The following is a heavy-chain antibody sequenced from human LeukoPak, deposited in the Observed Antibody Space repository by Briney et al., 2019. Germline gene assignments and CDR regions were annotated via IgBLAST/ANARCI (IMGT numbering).Heavy chain of an antibody. Sequence: GRSLRLSCAASGFTFDDYAMHWVRQAPGKGLEWVSGISRNSGSIGYADSVKGRFTISRDNAKHSLYLQMNSLRAEDTALYYCAKSPDYDSSGYALDYWGQGTLVTVSS. CDR2: ISRNSGSI. J-gene: IGHJ4*02. D-gene: IGHD3-22*01. V-gene: IGHV3-9*01. CDR3: AKSPDYDSSGYALDY. CDR1: GFTFDDYA.